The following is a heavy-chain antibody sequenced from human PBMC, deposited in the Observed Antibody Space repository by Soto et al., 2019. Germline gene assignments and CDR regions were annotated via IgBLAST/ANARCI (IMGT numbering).Heavy chain of an antibody. CDR3: ARHPLVVGAGFDY. Sequence: QLQLQESGPGLVKPSETLSLTCTVSGGSISSSSYYWGWIRQPPGKGLEWIGSIYYSGSTYYNPSLKSRVPISVETSKNRLSLKLSSVTAADTAVYYCARHPLVVGAGFDYWGQGTLVTVSS. D-gene: IGHD2-15*01. CDR2: IYYSGST. V-gene: IGHV4-39*01. J-gene: IGHJ4*02. CDR1: GGSISSSSYY.